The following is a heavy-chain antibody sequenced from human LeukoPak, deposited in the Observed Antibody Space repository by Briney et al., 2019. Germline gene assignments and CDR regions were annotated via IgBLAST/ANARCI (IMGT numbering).Heavy chain of an antibody. CDR2: IYSSGSA. V-gene: IGHV4-59*01. Sequence: SGGSLRLSCAASGFTFSSYWMSWIRQAPGKGLEWMGFIYSSGSANYNPSLKSRLTISIDTSKNQFSLRLTSVTAADTAVYYCARDDGWSGILDYWGQGTLVTVSS. CDR1: GFTFSSYW. D-gene: IGHD3-3*01. CDR3: ARDDGWSGILDY. J-gene: IGHJ4*02.